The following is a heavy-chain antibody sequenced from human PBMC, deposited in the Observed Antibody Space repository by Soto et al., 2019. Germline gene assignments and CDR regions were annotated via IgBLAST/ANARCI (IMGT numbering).Heavy chain of an antibody. CDR3: ARAPSTTYYYYGMDV. CDR1: GGSISSYY. D-gene: IGHD1-26*01. J-gene: IGHJ6*02. V-gene: IGHV4-59*01. Sequence: SETLSLTCTVSGGSISSYYWSWIRQPPGKGLGWIGYIYYSGSTNYNPSLKSRVTITVDTSKNQFSLKLSSVTAADTAVYYCARAPSTTYYYYGMDVWGQGTTVTVSS. CDR2: IYYSGST.